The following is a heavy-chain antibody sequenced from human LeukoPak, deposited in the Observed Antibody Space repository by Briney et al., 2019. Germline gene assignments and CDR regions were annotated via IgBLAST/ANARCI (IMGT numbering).Heavy chain of an antibody. CDR2: IYYSGST. V-gene: IGHV4-39*07. CDR3: ARITFGGVIVY. CDR1: GGSISSSSYY. D-gene: IGHD3-16*02. J-gene: IGHJ4*02. Sequence: RPSETLSLTCTVSGGSISSSSYYWGWIRQPPGKGLEWIGSIYYSGSTYYNPSLKSRVTISVDTSKNQFSLKLSSVTAADTAVYYCARITFGGVIVYWGQGTLVNVSS.